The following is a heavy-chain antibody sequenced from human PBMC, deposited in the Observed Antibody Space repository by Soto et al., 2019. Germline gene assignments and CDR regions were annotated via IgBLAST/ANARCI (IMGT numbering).Heavy chain of an antibody. CDR1: GYTFTSYG. CDR3: ARDSPPVDS. J-gene: IGHJ4*02. Sequence: QVQLVQSGAEVKKPGASVKVSCKASGYTFTSYGVSWVRQAPGQGLEWMGWISAYNGNTKYAQKIQGRVTMTTDTPTNTAYMDLRSLRSDDTAVYYCARDSPPVDSWGQGTLVTVSS. CDR2: ISAYNGNT. V-gene: IGHV1-18*01.